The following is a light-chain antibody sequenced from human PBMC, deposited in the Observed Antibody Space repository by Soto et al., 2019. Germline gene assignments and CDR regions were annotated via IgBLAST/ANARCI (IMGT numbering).Light chain of an antibody. CDR3: QQRET. V-gene: IGKV1-39*01. J-gene: IGKJ1*01. Sequence: DIQMTQSPSSLSASVGDRVTITCRASQAIHSYLNWYQQKPGKAPNLLIFATSTLQSGVPSRFSGSGSGTDFTLTISSLQPEDFATYYCQQRETFGQGTKVDIK. CDR2: ATS. CDR1: QAIHSY.